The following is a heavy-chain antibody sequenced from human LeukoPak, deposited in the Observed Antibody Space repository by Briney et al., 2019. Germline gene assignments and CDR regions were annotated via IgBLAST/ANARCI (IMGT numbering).Heavy chain of an antibody. CDR1: GGSISSYY. CDR3: AREGGYSYGSLRNWFDP. V-gene: IGHV4-59*01. D-gene: IGHD5-18*01. Sequence: SETLSLTCTVSGGSISSYYWSWIRQPPGKGLEWIGYIYYSGSTNYNPSLKSRVTISVDTSKNQFSLKLSSVTAADTAVYYCAREGGYSYGSLRNWFDPWGQGTLVTVSS. J-gene: IGHJ5*02. CDR2: IYYSGST.